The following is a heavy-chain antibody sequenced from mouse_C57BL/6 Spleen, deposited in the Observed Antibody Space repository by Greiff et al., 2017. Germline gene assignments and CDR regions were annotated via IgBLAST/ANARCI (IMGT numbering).Heavy chain of an antibody. D-gene: IGHD1-1*01. V-gene: IGHV1-64*01. Sequence: QVQLQQPGAELVKPGASVKLSCKASGYTFTSYWMHWVKQRPGQGLEWIGMIHPNSGSTNYNEKFKSKATLTVDKSSSTAYMQLSSLTSEDSAVYYCARGGEAYYGSSYGVDYWGQGTTLTVSS. CDR2: IHPNSGST. CDR1: GYTFTSYW. J-gene: IGHJ2*01. CDR3: ARGGEAYYGSSYGVDY.